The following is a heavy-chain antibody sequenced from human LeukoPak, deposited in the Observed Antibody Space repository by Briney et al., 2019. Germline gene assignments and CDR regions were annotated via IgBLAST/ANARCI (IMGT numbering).Heavy chain of an antibody. J-gene: IGHJ3*02. CDR2: INWNGGSR. D-gene: IGHD3-22*01. V-gene: IGHV3-20*04. CDR3: ARVLSITMIVGVNAFDI. Sequence: GGSLRLSCAASGFNFDDYVISWVRQAPGEGLEWVSGINWNGGSRGYADSVKGRFTISRDNAKNSLVLKMSSLRAQDRSWYYCARVLSITMIVGVNAFDIWGQGTMVTVSS. CDR1: GFNFDDYV.